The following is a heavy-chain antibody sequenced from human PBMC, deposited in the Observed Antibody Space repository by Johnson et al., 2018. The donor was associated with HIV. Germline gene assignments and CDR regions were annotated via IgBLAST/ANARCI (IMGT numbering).Heavy chain of an antibody. CDR2: IKQDGSEK. V-gene: IGHV3-7*01. CDR1: GFTFSSYW. CDR3: TYSSAWSPGAFDI. D-gene: IGHD6-19*01. Sequence: VQLVESGGGVVQPGRSLRLSCAASGFTFSSYWMSWVRQAPGKGLEWVANIKQDGSEKYYVHSLKGRSTISRENAKNSLYLQMTSLRAEDTAVFYCTYSSAWSPGAFDIWGQGTMVTVSS. J-gene: IGHJ3*02.